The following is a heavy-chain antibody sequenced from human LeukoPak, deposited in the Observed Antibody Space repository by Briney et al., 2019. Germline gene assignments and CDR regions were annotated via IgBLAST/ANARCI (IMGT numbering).Heavy chain of an antibody. CDR3: ARNTIKVGATTAFDI. D-gene: IGHD1-26*01. CDR1: GGSFSSYY. CDR2: INHSGST. V-gene: IGHV4-34*01. J-gene: IGHJ3*02. Sequence: PSETLSLTCAVYGGSFSSYYWSWIRQPPGKGLEWSGEINHSGSTNYNPPLKSRVTISVDTSKNQFSLKLSSVTAADTAVYYCARNTIKVGATTAFDIWGQGTMVTVSS.